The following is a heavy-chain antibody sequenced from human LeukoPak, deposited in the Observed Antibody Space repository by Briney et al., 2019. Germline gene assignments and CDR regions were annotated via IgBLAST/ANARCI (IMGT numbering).Heavy chain of an antibody. V-gene: IGHV3-9*03. CDR1: GFTFDDYA. D-gene: IGHD3-3*01. Sequence: GRSLSLSCAASGFTFDDYAMHWVRQAPGKGLELVSGISWYSGSIGYADSVKGRFTITRDNAKTSLYLQMNSLRAKDMALYYYAKDITSTIFGGRGAFDIWGQGKMVTVSS. J-gene: IGHJ3*02. CDR2: ISWYSGSI. CDR3: AKDITSTIFGGRGAFDI.